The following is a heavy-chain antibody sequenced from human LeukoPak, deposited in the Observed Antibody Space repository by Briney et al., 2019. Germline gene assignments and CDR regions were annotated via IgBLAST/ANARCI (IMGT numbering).Heavy chain of an antibody. J-gene: IGHJ4*02. CDR3: ARGRGWTYDS. V-gene: IGHV3-33*03. Sequence: GRSLRLSCAASGFTFSSYGMHWVRQAPGKGLEWVAVIWYDGSNKYYADSVKGRFTISSDNARNSLYLQMNTLRADDTAVYYCARGRGWTYDSWGRGTLVTVSS. CDR1: GFTFSSYG. CDR2: IWYDGSNK. D-gene: IGHD6-19*01.